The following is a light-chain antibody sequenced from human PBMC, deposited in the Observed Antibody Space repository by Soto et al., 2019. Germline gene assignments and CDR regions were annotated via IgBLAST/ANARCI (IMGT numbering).Light chain of an antibody. V-gene: IGLV1-44*01. CDR2: SSN. CDR1: SSNIGSNS. J-gene: IGLJ2*01. Sequence: QSVLTQPPSASGTPGQRVTISCSGSSSNIGSNSVNWYQQLPGTAPKLLMYSSNQRPSGVPDRFSGSKSGTSASLAISGLQCEDEADYYCAAWDHSLNGVVLGGGTKLTVL. CDR3: AAWDHSLNGVV.